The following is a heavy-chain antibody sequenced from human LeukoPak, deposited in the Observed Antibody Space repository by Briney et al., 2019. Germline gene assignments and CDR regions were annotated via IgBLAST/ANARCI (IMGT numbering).Heavy chain of an antibody. CDR3: AKGEGGDSGWYGDY. J-gene: IGHJ4*02. CDR1: GFTFSNYA. CDR2: ISYDGIDK. Sequence: GGSLRLSCAASGFTFSNYAMHWVRQAPGKGLEWVAVISYDGIDKYYADSVRGRFTISRDNSKNTLFLQMNSLRAEDTAMYYCAKGEGGDSGWYGDYWGQGTLVTVSS. V-gene: IGHV3-30*18. D-gene: IGHD6-19*01.